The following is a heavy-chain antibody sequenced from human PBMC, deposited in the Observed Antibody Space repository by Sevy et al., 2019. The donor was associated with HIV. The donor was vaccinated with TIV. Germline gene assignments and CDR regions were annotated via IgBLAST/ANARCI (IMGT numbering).Heavy chain of an antibody. Sequence: GGSLRLSCPASGFTFGDYCMSWVRQAPGKGLEWVAFLKSDVYGGTVDHAEAVRGRFVISRDDTKTIAYLQMNDLKTEDTVVYYCTRWKAAQSIFDFWGQGALVTVSS. V-gene: IGHV3-49*04. CDR3: TRWKAAQSIFDF. D-gene: IGHD6-13*01. CDR2: LKSDVYGGTV. CDR1: GFTFGDYC. J-gene: IGHJ4*02.